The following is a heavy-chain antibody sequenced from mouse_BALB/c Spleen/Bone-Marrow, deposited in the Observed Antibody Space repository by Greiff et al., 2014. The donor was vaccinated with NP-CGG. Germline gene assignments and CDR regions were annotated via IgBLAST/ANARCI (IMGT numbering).Heavy chain of an antibody. J-gene: IGHJ4*01. CDR1: GFTFSSYT. Sequence: EVKLMESGGGLVKPGGSPKLSCAASGFTFSSYTMSWVRQTPEKRLEWVATISSGGSYTYYPDSVKGRFTISRDNAKNTLYLQMSSLKSEDTAMYYCTRDAMDYWGQGTSVTVSS. CDR3: TRDAMDY. CDR2: ISSGGSYT. V-gene: IGHV5-6-4*01.